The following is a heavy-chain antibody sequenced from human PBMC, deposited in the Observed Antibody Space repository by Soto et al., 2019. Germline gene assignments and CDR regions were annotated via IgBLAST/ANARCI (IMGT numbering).Heavy chain of an antibody. J-gene: IGHJ6*03. CDR2: ISTSGST. D-gene: IGHD4-4*01. CDR1: GASISDNTYY. V-gene: IGHV4-39*01. CDR3: ARHSSNKEYYYYYYMDA. Sequence: PSETLSLTCTVSGASISDNTYYWGWFRQPPGKGLEWVGSISTSGSTYSNPSLKSRVTISVDTSKNQFSLKLSSVTAADTAVYYCARHSSNKEYYYYYYMDAWGKGTTVTVSS.